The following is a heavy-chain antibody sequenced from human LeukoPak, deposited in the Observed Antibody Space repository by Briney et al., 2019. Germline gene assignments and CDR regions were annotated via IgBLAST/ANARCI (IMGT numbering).Heavy chain of an antibody. J-gene: IGHJ3*02. CDR3: ARDKDAFDI. CDR1: GGSFNSDF. CDR2: IYYIGST. V-gene: IGHV4-59*01. Sequence: NPSETLPLTCTISGGSFNSDFWSWIRQPPGKGLEWIGYIYYIGSTNYNPSLKSRVTISVDTSKNQFSLKLSSVTAADTAVYYCARDKDAFDIWGQGTMVTVSS.